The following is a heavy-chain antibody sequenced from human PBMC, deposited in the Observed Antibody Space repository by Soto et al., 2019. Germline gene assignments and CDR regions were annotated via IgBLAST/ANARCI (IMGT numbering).Heavy chain of an antibody. J-gene: IGHJ4*02. D-gene: IGHD2-2*01. CDR3: ARELRRVVVVPAAIPGKRAFDH. CDR1: GYTFTSYA. Sequence: ASVKVSCKASGYTFTSYAMHWVRQAPGQRLEWMGWINAGNGNTKYSQKFQGRVTITRDTSASTAYMELSSLRSEDTAVYYCARELRRVVVVPAAIPGKRAFDHWGQGTLVTVSS. V-gene: IGHV1-3*01. CDR2: INAGNGNT.